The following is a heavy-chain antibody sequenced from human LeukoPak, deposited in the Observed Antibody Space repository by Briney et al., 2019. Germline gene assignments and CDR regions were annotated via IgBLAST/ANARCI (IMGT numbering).Heavy chain of an antibody. V-gene: IGHV1-69*06. J-gene: IGHJ4*02. Sequence: ASVKVSCKASGGTFSTYAISWVRQAPGQGLEWMGGIIPIFGTANYAQKFQGRVTITADKSTNTTYMELTSMGSDDTAVYYCARGSGITLFPGVIEYYFDYWGQGTLVTVSS. CDR2: IIPIFGTA. CDR1: GGTFSTYA. CDR3: ARGSGITLFPGVIEYYFDY. D-gene: IGHD3-10*01.